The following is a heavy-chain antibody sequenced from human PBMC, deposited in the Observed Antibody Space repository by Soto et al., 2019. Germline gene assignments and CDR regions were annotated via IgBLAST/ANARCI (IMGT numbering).Heavy chain of an antibody. CDR2: ISFDGNRK. CDR3: ARDSYRGDVVLTPAPYGNDY. Sequence: RGSLRLSCAASEFTFKSYGMHWVRQAPGKGLAWVAVISFDGNRKHYADSVRGQFTISRDNSKNTLYLQMNSLRTEDTAIYYCARDSYRGDVVLTPAPYGNDYWGRGTLVTLSS. J-gene: IGHJ4*02. CDR1: EFTFKSYG. V-gene: IGHV3-30*03. D-gene: IGHD2-2*01.